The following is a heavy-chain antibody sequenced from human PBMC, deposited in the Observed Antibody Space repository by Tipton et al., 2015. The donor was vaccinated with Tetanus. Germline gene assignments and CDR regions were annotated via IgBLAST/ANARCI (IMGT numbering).Heavy chain of an antibody. J-gene: IGHJ4*02. CDR3: AREADCRGGSCFSGDFDT. Sequence: AASGFIFSSYGIHWVRQAPGKGLEWLAVSWYDGTDKYYADSVKGRFTISRDNSKNTLYLQMNSLRAEDTALYYCAREADCRGGSCFSGDFDTWGQGTQVTVSS. D-gene: IGHD2-15*01. CDR1: GFIFSSYG. V-gene: IGHV3-33*01. CDR2: SWYDGTDK.